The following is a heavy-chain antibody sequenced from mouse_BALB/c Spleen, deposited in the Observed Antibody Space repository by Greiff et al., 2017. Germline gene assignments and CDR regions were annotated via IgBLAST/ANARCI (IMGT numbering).Heavy chain of an antibody. CDR3: ARFPTYYGNYVGAMDY. CDR2: ISYSGST. CDR1: GYSITSDYA. V-gene: IGHV3-2*02. Sequence: EVQRVESGPGLVKPSQSLSLTCTVTGYSITSDYAWNWIRQFPGNKLEWMGYISYSGSTSYNPSLKSRISITRDTSKNQFFLQLNSVTTEDTATYYCARFPTYYGNYVGAMDYWGQGTSVTVSS. J-gene: IGHJ4*01. D-gene: IGHD2-10*01.